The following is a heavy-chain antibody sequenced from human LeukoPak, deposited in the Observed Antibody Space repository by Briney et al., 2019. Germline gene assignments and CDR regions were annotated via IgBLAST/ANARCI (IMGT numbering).Heavy chain of an antibody. V-gene: IGHV4-39*01. CDR3: ATWRTAKTGFDY. Sequence: PSETLSLTCTVSGGSISNNNYYWAWIRQPPGKGLECIGSIYYSGSPYYNPSLKSRVTISVDTSKNQFSLRQSSVTAADTAVYYCATWRTAKTGFDYWGQGTLVTVSS. CDR1: GGSISNNNYY. J-gene: IGHJ4*02. D-gene: IGHD1-1*01. CDR2: IYYSGSP.